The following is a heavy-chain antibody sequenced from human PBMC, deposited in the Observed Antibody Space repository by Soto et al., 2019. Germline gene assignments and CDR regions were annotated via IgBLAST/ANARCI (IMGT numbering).Heavy chain of an antibody. CDR2: IYHSGST. Sequence: TLSLTCAVSSASIISTNWWTWVRQPPGKGLEWIGEIYHSGSTNYNPSLKSRVTISVDRSKNQFSLNLSSVTAADTAVYYCASPFGSWGQGTLVTVSS. J-gene: IGHJ4*02. V-gene: IGHV4-4*02. CDR3: ASPFGS. D-gene: IGHD3-16*01. CDR1: SASIISTNW.